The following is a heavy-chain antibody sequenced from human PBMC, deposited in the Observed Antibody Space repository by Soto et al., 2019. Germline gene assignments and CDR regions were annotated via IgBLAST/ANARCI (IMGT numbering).Heavy chain of an antibody. D-gene: IGHD3-10*01. Sequence: EVQLVESGGGLVQPGGSLRLSCAASGFTFSSYEMNWVRQAPGKGLEWVSYISSSGSTIYYADSVKGRFTISRDNAKNSLYLQMNSLRAEDTAVYYCARYRGSRYYYYGMDVWGRGTTVTVSS. CDR3: ARYRGSRYYYYGMDV. V-gene: IGHV3-48*03. CDR2: ISSSGSTI. J-gene: IGHJ6*02. CDR1: GFTFSSYE.